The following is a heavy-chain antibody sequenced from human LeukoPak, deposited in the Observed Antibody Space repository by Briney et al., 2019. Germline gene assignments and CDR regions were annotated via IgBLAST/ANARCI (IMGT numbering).Heavy chain of an antibody. Sequence: SQTLSLTCTVSGGSISSGGYYWSWIRQPPGKGLEWIGYIYHSGSTYYNPSLKSRVTISVDRSKNQISLKLSSVTAADTAVYYCARGIRGNRVDPWGQGTLVTVSS. CDR1: GGSISSGGYY. D-gene: IGHD1-14*01. CDR2: IYHSGST. J-gene: IGHJ5*02. CDR3: ARGIRGNRVDP. V-gene: IGHV4-30-2*01.